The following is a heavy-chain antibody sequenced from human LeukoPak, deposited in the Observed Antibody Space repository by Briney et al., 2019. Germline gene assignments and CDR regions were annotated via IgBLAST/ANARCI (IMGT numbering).Heavy chain of an antibody. J-gene: IGHJ4*02. D-gene: IGHD4-23*01. CDR3: ARDRGNSWANYFDY. CDR1: GGTFSSHA. CDR2: IIPIFGTA. V-gene: IGHV1-69*13. Sequence: SVKVSCKASGGTFSSHAISWVRQAPGQGLGWMGGIIPIFGTANYAQKFQGRVTITADESTSTAYMELSSLRSEDTAVYYCARDRGNSWANYFDYWGQGTLVTVSS.